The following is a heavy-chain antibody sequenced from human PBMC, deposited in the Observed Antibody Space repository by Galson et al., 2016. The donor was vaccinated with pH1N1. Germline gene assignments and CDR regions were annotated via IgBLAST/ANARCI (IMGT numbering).Heavy chain of an antibody. CDR3: ARSVGYTRYCSGRKCPYFDC. Sequence: SETLSLTCTVYGYSMSTSAFYWAWIRQPPGKAPEWTGNIFYSGPTYYNPAPKTRVTISVDTSMSQFSLRLTSVTAADTALHYWARSVGYTRYCSGRKCPYFDCWGQGTLVSVSS. J-gene: IGHJ4*01. V-gene: IGHV4-39*07. D-gene: IGHD2-15*01. CDR1: GYSMSTSAFY. CDR2: IFYSGPT.